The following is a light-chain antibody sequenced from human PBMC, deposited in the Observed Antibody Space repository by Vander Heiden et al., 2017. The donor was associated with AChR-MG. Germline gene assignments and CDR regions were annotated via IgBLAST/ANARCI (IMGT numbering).Light chain of an antibody. CDR3: SSYAGSNTGV. CDR2: EVS. Sequence: QSALTPPSSASGSPGQSVTISCTGTSTDVGGYDYVSWYQQHPGKAPKLMFDEVSKRPSGVPDRFSGSKSGNTASLTVSGLHAEDEAYYYCSSYAGSNTGVFGGGTKLTVL. CDR1: STDVGGYDY. V-gene: IGLV2-8*01. J-gene: IGLJ3*02.